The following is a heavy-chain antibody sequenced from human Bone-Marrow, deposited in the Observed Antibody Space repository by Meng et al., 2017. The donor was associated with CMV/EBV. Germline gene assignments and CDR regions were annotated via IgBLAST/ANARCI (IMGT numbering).Heavy chain of an antibody. Sequence: GESLKISCAASGFTFSSDAMHWVRQAPGKGLEWVAVISYDGSNKYYADSVKGRFTIPRDNSKHTLYRHMYSLSAEDTAVYYCARSTPYYYGMDVWGQGTTVTVSS. J-gene: IGHJ6*02. CDR2: ISYDGSNK. CDR3: ARSTPYYYGMDV. CDR1: GFTFSSDA. V-gene: IGHV3-30-3*01.